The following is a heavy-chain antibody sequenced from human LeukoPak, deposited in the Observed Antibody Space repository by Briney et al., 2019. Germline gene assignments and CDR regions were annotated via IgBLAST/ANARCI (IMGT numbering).Heavy chain of an antibody. CDR1: GVTVSSNY. D-gene: IGHD2-2*01. CDR2: IYSGGST. J-gene: IGHJ4*02. V-gene: IGHV3-66*01. Sequence: GGSLRLSCAASGVTVSSNYMSWVRQAPGKGLEWVSVIYSGGSTYYADSVKVRFTISRDNSKTTLYLQMNRLRAVDTAVYYCARDPDIYCRRTSCQTPFDNWGQGTPVTVSS. CDR3: ARDPDIYCRRTSCQTPFDN.